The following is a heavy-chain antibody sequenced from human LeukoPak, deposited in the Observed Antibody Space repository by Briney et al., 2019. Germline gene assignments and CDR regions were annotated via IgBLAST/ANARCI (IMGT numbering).Heavy chain of an antibody. CDR2: IYHSGST. V-gene: IGHV4-4*02. Sequence: SGTLSLTCAVSGGSISSSNWWSWVRQPPGKGLEWIGEIYHSGSTNYNPSLKSRVTISIDTSNNRFSLRLTSLTAVDTAVYYCAREDRAGAATRGDHWGQGMLVTVSS. J-gene: IGHJ4*02. CDR1: GGSISSSNW. D-gene: IGHD1-26*01. CDR3: AREDRAGAATRGDH.